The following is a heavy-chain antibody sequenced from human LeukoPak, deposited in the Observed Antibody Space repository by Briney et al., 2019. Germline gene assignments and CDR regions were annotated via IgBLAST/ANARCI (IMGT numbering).Heavy chain of an antibody. D-gene: IGHD6-19*01. Sequence: GGSPRLSCAASGFTFSSYGIHWVRQAPGKGLEWVAVISSDGSNKFYADSVKGRFTISRDNSKNTLYLQMNSLRAEDTAVYYCGKGGSSGWFDWFDYWGRGTLVTVSS. CDR1: GFTFSSYG. CDR3: GKGGSSGWFDWFDY. CDR2: ISSDGSNK. J-gene: IGHJ4*02. V-gene: IGHV3-30*18.